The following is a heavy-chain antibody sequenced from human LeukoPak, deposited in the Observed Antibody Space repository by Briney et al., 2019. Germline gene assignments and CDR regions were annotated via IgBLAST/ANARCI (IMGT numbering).Heavy chain of an antibody. J-gene: IGHJ4*02. CDR2: MNPNSGNT. CDR3: AKVLPASGTDY. V-gene: IGHV1-8*01. D-gene: IGHD6-13*01. Sequence: ASVKVSCKASGYTFTSYDINWVRPATGQGLAWMGWMNPNSGNTGYAQKFQGRVTMTRNTSISTAYMELSSLRSEDTAVYYCAKVLPASGTDYWGPGTLVTVAS. CDR1: GYTFTSYD.